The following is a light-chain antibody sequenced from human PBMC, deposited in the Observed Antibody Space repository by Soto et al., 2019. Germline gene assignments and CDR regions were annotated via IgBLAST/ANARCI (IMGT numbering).Light chain of an antibody. Sequence: DVQMTQSPFSLSASVGDRVTITCQASQDISNYLSWFQQKPGKAPKVLIYDASNLQTGVPSRFSGSGSGTDFTFTIRSLQPEDIATYFCQQYDDLPRTFGGGTKVEIK. J-gene: IGKJ4*01. V-gene: IGKV1-33*01. CDR1: QDISNY. CDR3: QQYDDLPRT. CDR2: DAS.